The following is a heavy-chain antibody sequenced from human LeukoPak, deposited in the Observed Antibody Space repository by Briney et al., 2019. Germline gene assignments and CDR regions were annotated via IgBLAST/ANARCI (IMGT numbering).Heavy chain of an antibody. CDR1: GGSISSGGYY. J-gene: IGHJ4*02. D-gene: IGHD6-6*01. CDR3: AGGGSSSPDY. CDR2: IYYSGST. Sequence: PSETLCLTCTVSGGSISSGGYYWSWIRQHPGTGLEWIGYIYYSGSTYYNPSLKSRVTISVDTSKNQFSLKLSSVTAADTAVYYCAGGGSSSPDYWGQGTLVTVSS. V-gene: IGHV4-31*03.